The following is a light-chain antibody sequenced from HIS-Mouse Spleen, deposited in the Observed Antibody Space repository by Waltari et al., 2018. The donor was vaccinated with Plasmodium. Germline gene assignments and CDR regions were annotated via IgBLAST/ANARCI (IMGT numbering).Light chain of an antibody. V-gene: IGLV3-21*02. Sequence: SYVLTQPPSVSVAPGQTARITCGGNNIGSKSVHWYQQKPGQAPVLVVYDDSDRPSGIPGRLSGANSGSAAPLTISRVEAGDEADYYCQVWDSSSDHPVFGGGTKLTVL. CDR2: DDS. CDR1: NIGSKS. CDR3: QVWDSSSDHPV. J-gene: IGLJ2*01.